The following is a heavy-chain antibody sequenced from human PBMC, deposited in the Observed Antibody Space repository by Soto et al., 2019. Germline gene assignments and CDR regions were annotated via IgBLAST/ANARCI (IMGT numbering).Heavy chain of an antibody. D-gene: IGHD6-19*01. CDR3: AKDASSGWYWRNPFDY. Sequence: GGSLRLSCTASGFTFSTYAMTWVRQAPGKGLEWVSTFSGSASGENTYYADSVKGRFTISRDNSKNTLYLQMNSLRAEDTAVYYCAKDASSGWYWRNPFDYWGQRTLVTVSS. J-gene: IGHJ4*02. CDR1: GFTFSTYA. CDR2: FSGSASGENT. V-gene: IGHV3-23*01.